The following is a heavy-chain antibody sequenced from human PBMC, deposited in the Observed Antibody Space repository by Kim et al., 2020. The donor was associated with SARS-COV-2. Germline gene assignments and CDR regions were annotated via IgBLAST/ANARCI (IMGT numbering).Heavy chain of an antibody. D-gene: IGHD1-26*01. J-gene: IGHJ4*02. V-gene: IGHV3-23*01. Sequence: YYADSVKGRFTISRDNSKNTLYLQMNSLRAEDTAVYYCAPRPVGAEEVDYWGQGTLVTVSS. CDR3: APRPVGAEEVDY.